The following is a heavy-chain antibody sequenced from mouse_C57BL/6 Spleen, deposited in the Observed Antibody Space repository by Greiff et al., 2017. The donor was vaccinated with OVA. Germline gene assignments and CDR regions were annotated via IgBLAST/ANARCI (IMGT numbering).Heavy chain of an antibody. Sequence: QVQLQQPGAELVMPGASVKLSCKASGYTFTSYWMHWVKQRPGQGLEWIGEIDPSDSYTNYNQKFKGKATLTVDTSSSTAYMQLSSLTSEDSAVYYCARYSSGYYAMDYWGQGTSVTVSS. D-gene: IGHD3-2*02. CDR2: IDPSDSYT. CDR3: ARYSSGYYAMDY. CDR1: GYTFTSYW. J-gene: IGHJ4*01. V-gene: IGHV1-69*01.